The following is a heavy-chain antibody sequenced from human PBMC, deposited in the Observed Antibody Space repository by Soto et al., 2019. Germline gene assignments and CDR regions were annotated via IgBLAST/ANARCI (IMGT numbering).Heavy chain of an antibody. D-gene: IGHD2-21*01. V-gene: IGHV3-21*01. CDR2: ISSSSSYI. J-gene: IGHJ6*02. CDR3: ARDDPEKEWLQRPHTDV. CDR1: GVTCSMYS. Sequence: GGALRLSCAASGVTCSMYSMNWVRQSPGKGLEWVSSISSSSSYIYYADSVKGRFTISRDNAKNSLYLQMNSLRAEDTAVYYSARDDPEKEWLQRPHTDVWGQGTAIT.